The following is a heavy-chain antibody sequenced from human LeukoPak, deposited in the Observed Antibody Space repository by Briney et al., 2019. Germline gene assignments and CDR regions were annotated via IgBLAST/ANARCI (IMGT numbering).Heavy chain of an antibody. D-gene: IGHD6-13*01. CDR3: VRGFGDSSTWFWFDP. V-gene: IGHV4-59*12. Sequence: SETLXXTXSVSGGSMNPYYXXWIRQPPGKGXEWXGYQYYSGATDYNPSLKTRITMSIDTSKSELSLNLSSVTAADTAVYHCVRGFGDSSTWFWFDPWGQGTLVTVSS. CDR2: QYYSGAT. J-gene: IGHJ5*02. CDR1: GGSMNPYY.